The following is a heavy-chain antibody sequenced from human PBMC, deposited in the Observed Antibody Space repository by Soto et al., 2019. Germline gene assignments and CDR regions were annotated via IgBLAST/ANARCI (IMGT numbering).Heavy chain of an antibody. CDR1: GFTFSSYT. CDR3: ARDHNYAFDI. J-gene: IGHJ3*02. CDR2: IHTSSSTI. Sequence: EVQLVESGGGLVQPGGSLRLSRAASGFTFSSYTMNWVRQAPGKGLEWVSYIHTSSSTIYYADSVKGRFTISRDNARNSLFLQMNSLRDEDTAVYYCARDHNYAFDIWGQGTMVTVSS. V-gene: IGHV3-48*02. D-gene: IGHD1-1*01.